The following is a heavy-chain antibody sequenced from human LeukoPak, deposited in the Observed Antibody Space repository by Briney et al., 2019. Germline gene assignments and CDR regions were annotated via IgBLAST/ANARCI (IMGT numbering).Heavy chain of an antibody. CDR3: ARSLYDFWSGYFGFDP. CDR2: IYPGDSDT. CDR1: GYSFTSHW. J-gene: IGHJ5*02. Sequence: GESLKISCKGSGYSFTSHWIGWVRQMPGKGLEWMGIIYPGDSDTRYSPSFQGQVTISADKSISTAYLQWSSLKASDTAMYYCARSLYDFWSGYFGFDPWGQGTLVTVSS. D-gene: IGHD3-3*01. V-gene: IGHV5-51*01.